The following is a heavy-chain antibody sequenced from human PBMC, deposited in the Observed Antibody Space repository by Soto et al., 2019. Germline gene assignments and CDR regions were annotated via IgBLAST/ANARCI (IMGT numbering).Heavy chain of an antibody. CDR2: IHHSGST. CDR3: ASYGRGTYYYGYYFHH. CDR1: GGSFSDYY. D-gene: IGHD3-10*01. Sequence: SETLSLTCAFYGGSFSDYYCTWIRQPPGKGLEWIGDIHHSGSTNYNPSLKSRVTISLDTSKNQFSLKLSSVTAADAAVYYCASYGRGTYYYGYYFHHWGQGTPVTSPQ. J-gene: IGHJ4*02. V-gene: IGHV4-34*01.